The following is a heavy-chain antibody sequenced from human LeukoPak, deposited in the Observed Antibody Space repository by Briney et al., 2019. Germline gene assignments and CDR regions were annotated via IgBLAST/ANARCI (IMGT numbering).Heavy chain of an antibody. Sequence: GGSLRLSCAASGFTVSSNYMSWVRQAPGKGLEWVSVIYSGGSTYYADSVKGRFTISRDNSKNTLYLQMNSLRAEDTAVYYCASKSSGWPYCFDSWGQGTLVTVSS. CDR3: ASKSSGWPYCFDS. J-gene: IGHJ4*02. D-gene: IGHD6-19*01. CDR2: IYSGGST. CDR1: GFTVSSNY. V-gene: IGHV3-66*02.